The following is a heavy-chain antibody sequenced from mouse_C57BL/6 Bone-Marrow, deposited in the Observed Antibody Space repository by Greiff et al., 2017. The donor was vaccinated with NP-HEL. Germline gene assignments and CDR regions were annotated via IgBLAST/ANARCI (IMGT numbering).Heavy chain of an antibody. CDR1: GYTFTDYN. V-gene: IGHV1-22*01. D-gene: IGHD1-1*01. Sequence: DVQLQQSGPELVKPGASVKMSCKASGYTFTDYNMHWVKQSHGKSLEWIGYINPNNGGTSYNQKFKGKATLTVNKSSSTAYMELRSLTSEDSAVYYCAARYYGSSNDYWGQGTTLTVSS. J-gene: IGHJ2*01. CDR3: AARYYGSSNDY. CDR2: INPNNGGT.